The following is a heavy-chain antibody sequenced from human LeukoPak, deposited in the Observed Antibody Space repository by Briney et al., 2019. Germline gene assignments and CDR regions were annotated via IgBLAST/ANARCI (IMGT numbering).Heavy chain of an antibody. V-gene: IGHV3-15*05. CDR1: GITFNDAW. D-gene: IGHD4/OR15-4a*01. Sequence: GGSLRLSCAASGITFNDAWMSWVRQAPGKGLEWVGRIKTIKEDGTTDYAAPVKGRFTISRDDSENTLYLQMKSLKTEGTAVYFCATEDDYGSGYDFWGQGTLVTVSS. CDR3: ATEDDYGSGYDF. CDR2: IKTIKEDGTT. J-gene: IGHJ4*02.